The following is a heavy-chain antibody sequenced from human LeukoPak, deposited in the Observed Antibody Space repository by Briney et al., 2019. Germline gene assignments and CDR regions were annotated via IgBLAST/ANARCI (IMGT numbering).Heavy chain of an antibody. V-gene: IGHV4-4*02. Sequence: SETLSLTCAVSGGSISSSNWWSWVRQPPGKGLEWIGYIYYSGSTNYNPSLKSRVTISVDTSKKQFSLKLSSVTAADTAVYYCAKSYDSSGYYNCWGQGTLVTVSS. CDR1: GGSISSSNW. CDR2: IYYSGST. CDR3: AKSYDSSGYYNC. J-gene: IGHJ4*02. D-gene: IGHD3-22*01.